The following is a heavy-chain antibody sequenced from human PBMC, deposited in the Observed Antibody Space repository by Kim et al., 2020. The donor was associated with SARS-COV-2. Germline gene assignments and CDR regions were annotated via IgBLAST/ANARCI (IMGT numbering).Heavy chain of an antibody. CDR3: TTLFRYFDWLPEKRENDGLDV. CDR2: IKSKTDGGTT. Sequence: GGSLRLSCAASGFTFSNAWMSWVRQAPGKGLEWVGRIKSKTDGGTTDYAAPVKGRFTISRDDSKNTLYLQMNSLKTEDTGVYYCTTLFRYFDWLPEKRENDGLDVWGQGTMVTVSS. J-gene: IGHJ3*01. V-gene: IGHV3-15*01. CDR1: GFTFSNAW. D-gene: IGHD3-9*01.